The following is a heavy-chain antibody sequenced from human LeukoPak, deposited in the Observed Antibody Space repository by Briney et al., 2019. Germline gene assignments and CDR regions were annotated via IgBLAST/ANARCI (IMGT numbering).Heavy chain of an antibody. Sequence: SETLSLTCAVYGGSFSGYYWSWIRQPPGKGLEWIGEINHSGSTNYNPSPKSRVTISVDTSKNQFSLKLSSVTAADTAVYYCARGWGMVVTIYYFDYWGQGTLVTVSS. CDR3: ARGWGMVVTIYYFDY. J-gene: IGHJ4*02. CDR2: INHSGST. CDR1: GGSFSGYY. D-gene: IGHD4/OR15-4a*01. V-gene: IGHV4-34*01.